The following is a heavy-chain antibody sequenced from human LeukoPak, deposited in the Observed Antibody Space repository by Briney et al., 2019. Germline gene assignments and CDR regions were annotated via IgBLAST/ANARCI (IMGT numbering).Heavy chain of an antibody. Sequence: PGGSLRLSCEASGFTFSSYDVHWVRQATGKGLEWVSAIGTAGDPYYPGSVKGRFTISRENAKNSLYLQMNSLRAGDTAVYYCARGGYSYGYNYFEYWGQGTLVTVSS. CDR3: ARGGYSYGYNYFEY. CDR2: IGTAGDP. D-gene: IGHD5-18*01. CDR1: GFTFSSYD. V-gene: IGHV3-13*05. J-gene: IGHJ4*02.